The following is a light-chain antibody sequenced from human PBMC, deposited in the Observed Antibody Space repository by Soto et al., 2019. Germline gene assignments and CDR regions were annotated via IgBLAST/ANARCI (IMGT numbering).Light chain of an antibody. CDR1: QSVSSN. V-gene: IGKV3-15*01. J-gene: IGKJ1*01. CDR3: QQYNNCPQWT. Sequence: EIVMTQSPATLSVSPGERATISCRASQSVSSNLAWYQQKPGQAPRLLIYGAATSDTGIPARFSGSGSGTEFILIISSLQYEDFAVYYCQQYNNCPQWTFGQGTKVEIK. CDR2: GAA.